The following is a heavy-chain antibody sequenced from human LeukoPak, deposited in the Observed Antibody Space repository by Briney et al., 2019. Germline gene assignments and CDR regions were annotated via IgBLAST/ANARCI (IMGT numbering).Heavy chain of an antibody. D-gene: IGHD5-24*01. J-gene: IGHJ5*02. CDR2: IDWDDDK. CDR1: GVSRPTRGRG. Sequence: SGPALVKPTQTLTLTWSFSGVSRPTRGRGVSWIRQPPGKALEWLARIDWDDDKFYSTSLKTTLTISKDTSKNQVVLTMTNMDPVDTDTYYCTRIPDGGRFDPWGQGTLVTVSS. CDR3: TRIPDGGRFDP. V-gene: IGHV2-70*04.